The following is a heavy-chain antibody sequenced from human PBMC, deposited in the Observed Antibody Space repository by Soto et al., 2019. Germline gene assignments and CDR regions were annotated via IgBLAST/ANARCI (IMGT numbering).Heavy chain of an antibody. D-gene: IGHD3-22*01. V-gene: IGHV1-46*01. CDR2: INPSGGST. Sequence: GASVKVSCKASGYTFTSYYMHWVRQAPGQGLEWMGIINPSGGSTSYAQKFQGRVTTTRDTSTSTVYMELSSLRSEDTAVYYCARGAFLNYYYDSSGYSRHDAFDIWGQGTMVTVSS. CDR3: ARGAFLNYYYDSSGYSRHDAFDI. J-gene: IGHJ3*02. CDR1: GYTFTSYY.